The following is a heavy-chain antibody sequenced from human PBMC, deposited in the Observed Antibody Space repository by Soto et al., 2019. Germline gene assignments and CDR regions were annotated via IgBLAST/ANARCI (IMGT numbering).Heavy chain of an antibody. D-gene: IGHD3-3*01. CDR1: GGSISSYY. Sequence: LSLTCTVSGGSISSYYWSWIRQPPWKGLEWIGYIYYSGSTNYNPSLKSRVTISVDTSKNQFSLKLSSVTAADTAVYYCARVGAYYDFWSGYYYGMDVWGQGTTVTVYS. J-gene: IGHJ6*02. CDR2: IYYSGST. V-gene: IGHV4-59*01. CDR3: ARVGAYYDFWSGYYYGMDV.